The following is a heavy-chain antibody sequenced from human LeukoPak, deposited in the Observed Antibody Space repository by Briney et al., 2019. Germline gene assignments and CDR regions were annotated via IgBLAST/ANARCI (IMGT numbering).Heavy chain of an antibody. J-gene: IGHJ4*02. D-gene: IGHD5-12*01. CDR1: GYTFTGYY. Sequence: GSVKVSCKASGYTFTGYYMHWVRQAPGQGLEWMGWINPNSGGTNYAQKFQGRVTMTRDTSISTAYMELSRLRSDDTAVYYCASQAKPSYYIGSDFGYWGQGTLVTVSS. CDR2: INPNSGGT. CDR3: ASQAKPSYYIGSDFGY. V-gene: IGHV1-2*02.